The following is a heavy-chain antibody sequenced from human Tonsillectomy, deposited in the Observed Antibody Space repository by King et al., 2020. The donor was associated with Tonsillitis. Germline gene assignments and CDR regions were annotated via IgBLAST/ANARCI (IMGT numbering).Heavy chain of an antibody. CDR3: ARHGIVGPIGYFDL. CDR2: IYTSGST. D-gene: IGHD1-26*01. Sequence: VQLQESGPGLVKPSETLSLTCTVSGGSISTSYWSWSRQPAGKGLEWVGRIYTSGSTNYNPSLKSRVTMSVDTSKNQVSLKLSSVTAADTAVYHCARHGIVGPIGYFDLWGRGTLVTVSS. J-gene: IGHJ2*01. V-gene: IGHV4-4*07. CDR1: GGSISTSY.